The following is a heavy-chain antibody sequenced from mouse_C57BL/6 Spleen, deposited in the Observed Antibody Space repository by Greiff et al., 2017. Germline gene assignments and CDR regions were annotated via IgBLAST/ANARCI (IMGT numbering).Heavy chain of an antibody. CDR3: ARTSTTVVAPLSY. V-gene: IGHV1-19*01. J-gene: IGHJ3*01. Sequence: VQLQQSGPVLVKPGASVKMSCKASGYTFTDYYMNWVKQSHGKSLEWIGVINPYNGGTSYNQKFKGKATLTVDKSSSTAYMELNSLTSEDSAVYYCARTSTTVVAPLSYWGQGTLVTVSA. D-gene: IGHD1-1*01. CDR2: INPYNGGT. CDR1: GYTFTDYY.